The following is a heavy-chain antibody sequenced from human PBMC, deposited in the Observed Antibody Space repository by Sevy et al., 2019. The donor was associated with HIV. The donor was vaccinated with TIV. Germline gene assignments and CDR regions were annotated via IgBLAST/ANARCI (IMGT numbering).Heavy chain of an antibody. Sequence: SETLSLTCTVSGGPISSYYWSWIRQPPGKGLEWIGYIYYSGSTKYNPSLKSRVTISVDTSKNQFSLKLSSVTAADTAVYYCARQAYSNYALFDYWGQRTLVTVSS. CDR1: GGPISSYY. J-gene: IGHJ4*02. CDR2: IYYSGST. D-gene: IGHD4-4*01. V-gene: IGHV4-59*08. CDR3: ARQAYSNYALFDY.